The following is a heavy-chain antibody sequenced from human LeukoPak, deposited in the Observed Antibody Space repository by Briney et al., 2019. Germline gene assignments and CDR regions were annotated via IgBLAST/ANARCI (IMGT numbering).Heavy chain of an antibody. CDR2: ISGSGGST. CDR1: GFTFSSYA. CDR3: AKDHYYDSSGLGYFDY. Sequence: GGSLRLSCAASGFTFSSYAMSWVRQAPGKGLEWVSAISGSGGSTYYADSVKGRFTISRDNSKNTLYLQMNSLRAEDTAVYYCAKDHYYDSSGLGYFDYWGQGTLVTVSS. D-gene: IGHD3-22*01. J-gene: IGHJ4*02. V-gene: IGHV3-23*01.